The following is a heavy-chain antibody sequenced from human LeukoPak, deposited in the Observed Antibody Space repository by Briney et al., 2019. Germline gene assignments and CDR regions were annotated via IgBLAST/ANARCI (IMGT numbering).Heavy chain of an antibody. CDR1: GGPFSGYC. V-gene: IGHV4-34*01. CDR3: ARGEFGYYYDSSAYTAFDY. Sequence: SETLSLTCAVYGGPFSGYCWSWIRQPPGKGLEWIGEINHSGSTNYNPSFKSRVTISVDTSKNQFSLKLSSVTAADTAVYYCARGEFGYYYDSSAYTAFDYWDQGTLVTVSS. CDR2: INHSGST. J-gene: IGHJ4*02. D-gene: IGHD3-22*01.